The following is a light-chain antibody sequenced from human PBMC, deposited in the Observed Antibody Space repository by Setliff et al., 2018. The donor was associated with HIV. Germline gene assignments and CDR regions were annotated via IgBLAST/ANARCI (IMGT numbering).Light chain of an antibody. CDR2: EVT. J-gene: IGLJ3*02. V-gene: IGLV2-14*01. Sequence: QSVLTQPASVSGSPGQSITISCTGTSSDVGDYNYVSWYQQHPGKAPKLMIYEVTNRPSGVSNRFSASKSGNTASLTISGLQAEDEADYYCSSYTSSNTWLFGGGTKVTV. CDR3: SSYTSSNTWL. CDR1: SSDVGDYNY.